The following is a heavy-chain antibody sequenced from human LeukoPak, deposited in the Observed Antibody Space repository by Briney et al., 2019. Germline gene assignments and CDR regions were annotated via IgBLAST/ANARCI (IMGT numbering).Heavy chain of an antibody. CDR2: IYYSGST. J-gene: IGHJ4*02. CDR3: ARQRNRMDIVATIQFDY. CDR1: GGSISSYY. V-gene: IGHV4-59*08. Sequence: KPSETLSLTCTVSGGSISSYYWSWIRQPPGKGLEWIGYIYYSGSTNYNPSLKSRVTISVDTSKNQFSLKLSSVTAADTAVYYCARQRNRMDIVATIQFDYWGQGTLVTVSS. D-gene: IGHD5-12*01.